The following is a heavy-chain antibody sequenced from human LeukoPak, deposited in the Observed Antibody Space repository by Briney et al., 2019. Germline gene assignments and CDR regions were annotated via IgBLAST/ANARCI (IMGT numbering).Heavy chain of an antibody. Sequence: SETLSLTCTVSGGSIGSYYWSWIRQPPGKGLEWIGYIYYSGSTNYNPSLKSRVTISVDTSKNQFSLKLSSVTAADTAVYYCAREGAVAGSGWFDPWGQGTLVTVSS. V-gene: IGHV4-59*01. D-gene: IGHD6-19*01. CDR3: AREGAVAGSGWFDP. CDR2: IYYSGST. J-gene: IGHJ5*02. CDR1: GGSIGSYY.